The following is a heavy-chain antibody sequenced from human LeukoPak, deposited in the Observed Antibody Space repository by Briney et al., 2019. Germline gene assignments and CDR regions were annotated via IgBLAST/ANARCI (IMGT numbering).Heavy chain of an antibody. CDR2: IYYSGST. CDR1: GGSISSYY. J-gene: IGHJ5*02. Sequence: KASETLSLTCTVSGGSISSYYWSWIRQPPGKGLEWIGYIYYSGSTNYNPSLKSRVTISVDTSKNQFSLKLSSVTAADTAVYYCARFQGYCSSTSCYSGSAGASRWFYPWGQGTVDSVSS. CDR3: ARFQGYCSSTSCYSGSAGASRWFYP. V-gene: IGHV4-59*01. D-gene: IGHD2-2*01.